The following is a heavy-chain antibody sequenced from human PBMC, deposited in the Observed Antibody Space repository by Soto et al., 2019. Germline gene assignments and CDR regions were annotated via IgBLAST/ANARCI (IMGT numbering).Heavy chain of an antibody. V-gene: IGHV3-30-3*01. CDR3: ARENNYYDSSGQSFDY. J-gene: IGHJ4*02. CDR1: GFTFSSYA. D-gene: IGHD3-22*01. Sequence: PGGSLRLSCAASGFTFSSYAMHWVRQAPGKGLEWVAVISYDGSNKYYADSVKGRFTISRDNSKNTLYLQMNSLRAEDTAVYYCARENNYYDSSGQSFDYWGQGTLVTVS. CDR2: ISYDGSNK.